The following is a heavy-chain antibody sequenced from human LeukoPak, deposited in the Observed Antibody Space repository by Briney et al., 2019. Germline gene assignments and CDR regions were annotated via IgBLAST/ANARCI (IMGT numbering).Heavy chain of an antibody. CDR1: GFTFNSYA. D-gene: IGHD3-3*01. J-gene: IGHJ5*02. Sequence: GGSLRLSCAASGFTFNSYAISWVRQAPGKGLEWDSAISGSGGSTYYADSVKGRFTISRDNSKNTLYLQMNSLRAEDTAVYYCAKDRDFWSGYYAGWFDPWGQGTLVTVSS. CDR2: ISGSGGST. V-gene: IGHV3-23*01. CDR3: AKDRDFWSGYYAGWFDP.